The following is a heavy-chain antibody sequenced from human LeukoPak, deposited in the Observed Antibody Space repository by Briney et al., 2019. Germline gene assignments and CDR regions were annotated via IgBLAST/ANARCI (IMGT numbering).Heavy chain of an antibody. Sequence: GGSLRLSCAVSGFTFSTYWMHWVRQAPGKGLVWDSRLSSDGSSTSYADSVKGRFTISRDNAKNTLYLEMNSLRAEDTAVYYCSRVGSGTTRDYWGQGTLVTVSS. J-gene: IGHJ4*02. V-gene: IGHV3-74*01. CDR3: SRVGSGTTRDY. D-gene: IGHD1-14*01. CDR1: GFTFSTYW. CDR2: LSSDGSST.